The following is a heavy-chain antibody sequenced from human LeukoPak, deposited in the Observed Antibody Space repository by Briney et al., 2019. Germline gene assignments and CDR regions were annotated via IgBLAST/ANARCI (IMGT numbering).Heavy chain of an antibody. CDR1: GFTFSDYY. J-gene: IGHJ1*01. CDR3: AKDAQQWLVLGYLQH. CDR2: ISSSGSTI. Sequence: TGGSLRLSCAASGFTFSDYYMSWIRQAPGKGLEWVSYISSSGSTIYYADSVKGRFTISRDNSKNTLYLQMNSLRAEDTAVYYCAKDAQQWLVLGYLQHWGQGTLVTVSS. V-gene: IGHV3-11*04. D-gene: IGHD6-19*01.